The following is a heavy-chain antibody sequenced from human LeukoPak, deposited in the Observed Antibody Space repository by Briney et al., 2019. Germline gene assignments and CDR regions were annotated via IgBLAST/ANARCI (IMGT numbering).Heavy chain of an antibody. CDR3: AKDRRYYDSSGYPDY. CDR2: ISYDGSNK. V-gene: IGHV3-30*18. J-gene: IGHJ4*02. D-gene: IGHD3-22*01. CDR1: GFTFSSYG. Sequence: GGSLRLSCAASGFTFSSYGMHWARQAPGKGLEWVAVISYDGSNKYYADSVKGRFTISRDNSKNTLYLQMNSLRAEDTAVYYCAKDRRYYDSSGYPDYWGQGTLVTVSS.